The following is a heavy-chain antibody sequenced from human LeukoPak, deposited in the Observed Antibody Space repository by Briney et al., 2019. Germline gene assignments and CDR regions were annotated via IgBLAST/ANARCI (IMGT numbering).Heavy chain of an antibody. J-gene: IGHJ4*02. CDR3: ARGVDYVWGSPVDY. Sequence: GASVTVSCKPSGYTFTSYDINWVRQATGHGREWVGWMNPNSGNTGYAQKFQGRVTMTRNTSRSTAYMELSSLRSEDTAVYYCARGVDYVWGSPVDYWGQGTLVTVSS. CDR1: GYTFTSYD. V-gene: IGHV1-8*01. D-gene: IGHD3-16*01. CDR2: MNPNSGNT.